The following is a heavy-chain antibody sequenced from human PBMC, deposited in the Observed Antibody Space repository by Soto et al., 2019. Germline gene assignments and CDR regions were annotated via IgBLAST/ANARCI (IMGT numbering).Heavy chain of an antibody. Sequence: QVQLVQSGAEVKKPGASVKVSCKASGYTFSSYGISWVRQGPGQGLGWMGWIRVYNGNKMYARKFQGRVTMTTDTSTSTAYMELRSLRSDDTAVYYFARDCSGGSCSTAYWGQGTLVTVSS. J-gene: IGHJ4*02. CDR2: IRVYNGNK. CDR3: ARDCSGGSCSTAY. V-gene: IGHV1-18*01. D-gene: IGHD2-15*01. CDR1: GYTFSSYG.